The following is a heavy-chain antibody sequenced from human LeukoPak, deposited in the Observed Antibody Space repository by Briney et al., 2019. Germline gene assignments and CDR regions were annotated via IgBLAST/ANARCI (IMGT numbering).Heavy chain of an antibody. Sequence: GASVKVSCKASGGTFSSYAISWVRQAPGQGLEWMGGIIPIFGTANYAQKFQGRVTITADESTSTAYMELSSLRSEDTAVYYCAVFYDFWSGYGYYFDYWGQGTLVTVSS. D-gene: IGHD3-3*01. CDR2: IIPIFGTA. V-gene: IGHV1-69*13. CDR1: GGTFSSYA. CDR3: AVFYDFWSGYGYYFDY. J-gene: IGHJ4*02.